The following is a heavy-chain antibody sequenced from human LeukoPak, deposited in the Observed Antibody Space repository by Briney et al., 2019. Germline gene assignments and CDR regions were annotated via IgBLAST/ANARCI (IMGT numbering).Heavy chain of an antibody. V-gene: IGHV1-8*02. CDR1: GYTFTSYD. J-gene: IGHJ4*02. CDR2: MNPISGNT. D-gene: IGHD6-13*01. Sequence: ASVKVSCKASGYTFTSYDINWVRQATGQGLEWMGWMNPISGNTGSAQKFQGRLTMTRSTSISTAYMELSSLTSEDTAVYFCGGWNTAADDCWGQGTLVTVSS. CDR3: GGWNTAADDC.